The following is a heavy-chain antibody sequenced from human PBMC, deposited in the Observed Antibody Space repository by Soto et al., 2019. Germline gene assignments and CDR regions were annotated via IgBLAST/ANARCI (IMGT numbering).Heavy chain of an antibody. J-gene: IGHJ6*03. CDR2: IKQDGSEK. CDR1: GFTFSSYW. CDR3: ARDRVVVVPAASAYYYYYYYMDV. Sequence: QLGGSLRLSCAASGFTFSSYWMSWVRQAPGKGLEWVANIKQDGSEKYYVDSVKGRFTISRDNAKNSLYLQMNSLRAEDTAVYYCARDRVVVVPAASAYYYYYYYMDVWGKGTTVTVSS. V-gene: IGHV3-7*01. D-gene: IGHD2-2*01.